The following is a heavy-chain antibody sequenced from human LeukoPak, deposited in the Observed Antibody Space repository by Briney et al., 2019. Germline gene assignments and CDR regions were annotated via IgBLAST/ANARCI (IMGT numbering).Heavy chain of an antibody. CDR3: ASGSGSYRTPYYYMDV. CDR1: GFTVSSNY. V-gene: IGHV3-53*01. CDR2: IYSGGST. D-gene: IGHD3-10*01. J-gene: IGHJ6*03. Sequence: GGSLRLSCVASGFTVSSNYMSWVRQAPGRGLAWVSVIYSGGSTYYADSVKGRFTISSDNSKNTLYLQMNSLRAEDTAVYYCASGSGSYRTPYYYMDVWGKGTTVTVSS.